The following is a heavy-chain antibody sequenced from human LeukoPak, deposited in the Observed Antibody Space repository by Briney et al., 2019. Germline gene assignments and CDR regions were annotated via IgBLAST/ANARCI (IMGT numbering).Heavy chain of an antibody. CDR2: IYYSGST. CDR1: GGSISSYY. V-gene: IGHV4-59*01. J-gene: IGHJ4*02. D-gene: IGHD4/OR15-4a*01. CDR3: ARAGESSSNLPNLDYFDY. Sequence: PSETLSLTCTVSGGSISSYYWSWIRQPPGKGLEWIGYIYYSGSTNYNPSLKSRVTISVDTSKNQFSLKLSSVTAADTAVYYCARAGESSSNLPNLDYFDYRGQGTLVTVSS.